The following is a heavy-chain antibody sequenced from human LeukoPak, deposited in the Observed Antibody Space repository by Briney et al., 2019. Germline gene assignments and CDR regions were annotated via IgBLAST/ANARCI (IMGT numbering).Heavy chain of an antibody. CDR3: TRGGIVATIGYGMDV. Sequence: GRSLRLSCTASEFTFRVYALSWVRQAPGKGLEWVGLIRNEAFGGTTEYAASVEGRFSISRDNPKSIAYLQMNSLQTEDTAVYYCTRGGIVATIGYGMDVWGQGTTVTVSS. V-gene: IGHV3-49*04. D-gene: IGHD5-12*01. CDR1: EFTFRVYA. J-gene: IGHJ6*02. CDR2: IRNEAFGGTT.